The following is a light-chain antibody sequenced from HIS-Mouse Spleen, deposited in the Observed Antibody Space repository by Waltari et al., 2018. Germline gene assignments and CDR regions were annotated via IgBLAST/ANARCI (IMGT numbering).Light chain of an antibody. Sequence: SYVLTQPPSVSVAPGKTARITCGGNNIGSKSVPWYQQKPGQAPVLVVYDDSDRPSGIPERLSGSNSGNTATLTISRVEAGDESDYYCQVWDSSSDHPVFGGGTKLTVL. CDR3: QVWDSSSDHPV. J-gene: IGLJ2*01. CDR1: NIGSKS. CDR2: DDS. V-gene: IGLV3-21*03.